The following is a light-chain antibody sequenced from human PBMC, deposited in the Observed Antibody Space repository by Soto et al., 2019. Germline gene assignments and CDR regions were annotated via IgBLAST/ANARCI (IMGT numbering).Light chain of an antibody. J-gene: IGKJ5*01. CDR1: QSISSW. V-gene: IGKV1-5*01. CDR2: DAS. Sequence: DIQMTQSPSTLSASVGDRVTITCRASQSISSWLAWYQQKPGKAPKLLIYDASSLESGVPSRFSGSGSGTEFTLTISSLQPEDFATYYCQQANSFPITFGQGTRLEIK. CDR3: QQANSFPIT.